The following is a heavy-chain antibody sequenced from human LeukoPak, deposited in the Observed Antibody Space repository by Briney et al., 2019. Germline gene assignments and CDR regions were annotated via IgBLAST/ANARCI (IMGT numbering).Heavy chain of an antibody. J-gene: IGHJ4*02. CDR1: GFTFRNHG. CDR3: ARDRSVDYFDY. D-gene: IGHD6-19*01. CDR2: IWYDGSNK. Sequence: GGSLKLTCAASGFTFRNHGMHWVRQAPGKGLEWVAVIWYDGSNKYYADSVKGRFTVSRDNSKNTLYLQMNSLRAEDTAVYYCARDRSVDYFDYWGQGILVTVSS. V-gene: IGHV3-33*01.